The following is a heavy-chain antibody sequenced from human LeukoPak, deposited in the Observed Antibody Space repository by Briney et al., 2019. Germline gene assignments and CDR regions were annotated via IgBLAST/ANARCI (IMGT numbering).Heavy chain of an antibody. CDR3: TSSSTPLDAFDI. D-gene: IGHD2-2*01. CDR1: GYTFTSYG. J-gene: IGHJ3*02. CDR2: ISAYNGNT. Sequence: ASVKVSCKASGYTFTSYGISWVRQAPGQGLEWMGWISAYNGNTNYAQKLQGRVTMTTDTSTSTAYMELRSLRSDDTAVYYCTSSSTPLDAFDIWGQGTMVTVSS. V-gene: IGHV1-18*04.